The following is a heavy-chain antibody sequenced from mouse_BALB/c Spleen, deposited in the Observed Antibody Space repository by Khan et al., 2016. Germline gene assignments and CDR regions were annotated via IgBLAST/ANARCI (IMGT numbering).Heavy chain of an antibody. J-gene: IGHJ4*01. CDR1: GFIFSSYG. Sequence: EVELVASGGDLVKPGGSLKLSCAASGFIFSSYGMSWVRQTPDKRLEWVAPISSGGSYTYYPDSVKGRFTISRDNAKNTLYLQMSSLKSEDTAMYYCARQCVGYWGQGTSVPVSS. CDR2: ISSGGSYT. CDR3: ARQCVGY. V-gene: IGHV5-6*01.